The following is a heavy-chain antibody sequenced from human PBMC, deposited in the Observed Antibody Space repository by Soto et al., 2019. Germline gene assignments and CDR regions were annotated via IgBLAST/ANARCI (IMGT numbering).Heavy chain of an antibody. D-gene: IGHD1-1*01. J-gene: IGHJ4*02. CDR3: ARERYTGTDY. V-gene: IGHV4-34*01. Sequence: SETLSLTCAVYGGSFSGYYWSWIRQPPGKGLEWIGEINHSGSNNYNPSLKSRVTISVDTSKNQFSLKLSSVTAADTAVYYCARERYTGTDYWGQGTLVTVSS. CDR2: INHSGSN. CDR1: GGSFSGYY.